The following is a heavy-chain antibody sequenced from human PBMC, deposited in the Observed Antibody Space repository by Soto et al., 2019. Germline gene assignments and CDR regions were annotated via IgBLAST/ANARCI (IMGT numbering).Heavy chain of an antibody. V-gene: IGHV1-69*13. Sequence: SVKVSCKASGGTFSSYAISWVRQAPGQGLEWMGGIIPIFGTANYAQKFQGRVTITADESTSTAYMELSSLRSEDTAVYYCARSPRDYYDSSGYGHWFDPWGQGTLVTV. J-gene: IGHJ5*02. D-gene: IGHD3-22*01. CDR1: GGTFSSYA. CDR3: ARSPRDYYDSSGYGHWFDP. CDR2: IIPIFGTA.